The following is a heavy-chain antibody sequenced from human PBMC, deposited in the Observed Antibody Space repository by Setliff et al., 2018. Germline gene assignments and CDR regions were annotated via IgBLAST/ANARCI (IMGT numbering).Heavy chain of an antibody. CDR1: GESFSGHY. D-gene: IGHD2-21*02. J-gene: IGHJ4*01. Sequence: PSETLSLTCAVYGESFSGHYWSWIRQPPGKGLEWIGEINHSGSTNYNPSLKSRVTISVDTSKNQFSLKLSSVAAADTAVYYCAIGFDVCGGGACYTDGPYYFDYWGRVTLVTVSS. CDR2: INHSGST. V-gene: IGHV4-34*01. CDR3: AIGFDVCGGGACYTDGPYYFDY.